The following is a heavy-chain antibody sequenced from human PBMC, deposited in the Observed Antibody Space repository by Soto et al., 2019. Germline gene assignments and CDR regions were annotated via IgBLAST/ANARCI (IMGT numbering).Heavy chain of an antibody. CDR2: IDPKSGGT. Sequence: QVQLVQSGAEVKKPGSSVKLSCKTSGGTFIAYYIHWVRQAPGQGLEWMGWIDPKSGGTTYEQKFLGRVTMTRDTSINTAYMELNTLTSDDTALYYCARISVDVPEWGQGTLITVSS. D-gene: IGHD5-12*01. V-gene: IGHV1-2*02. CDR1: GGTFIAYY. CDR3: ARISVDVPE. J-gene: IGHJ4*02.